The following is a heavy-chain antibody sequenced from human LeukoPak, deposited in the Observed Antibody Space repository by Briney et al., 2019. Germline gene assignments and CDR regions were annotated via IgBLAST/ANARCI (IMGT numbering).Heavy chain of an antibody. J-gene: IGHJ6*03. V-gene: IGHV1-69*05. D-gene: IGHD5-24*01. CDR2: NIPIFGTA. Sequence: SVKVSCKSSGGTFSSYAISWVRQAPGQGLEWMWGNIPIFGTANYAQKFQGRVTITTDESTRTAYMELSSTRSEDTAVYYCARASPRDGYNWNYYYYYMDVWGKGTTVTVSS. CDR1: GGTFSSYA. CDR3: ARASPRDGYNWNYYYYYMDV.